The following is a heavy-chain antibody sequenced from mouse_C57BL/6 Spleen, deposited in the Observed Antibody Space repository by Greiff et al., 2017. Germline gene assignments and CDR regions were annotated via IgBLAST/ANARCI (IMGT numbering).Heavy chain of an antibody. Sequence: VQLQQSGPELVKPGASVKISCKASGYTFTDYYMNWVKQSHGKSLEWIGDINPNNGGTGYTQKFKGKATMTVDKSSSTAYMELRSLNSEDSAVYYCANHYDGYLDDWGQVTTLTVAS. D-gene: IGHD2-3*01. CDR2: INPNNGGT. V-gene: IGHV1-26*01. CDR3: ANHYDGYLDD. J-gene: IGHJ2*01. CDR1: GYTFTDYY.